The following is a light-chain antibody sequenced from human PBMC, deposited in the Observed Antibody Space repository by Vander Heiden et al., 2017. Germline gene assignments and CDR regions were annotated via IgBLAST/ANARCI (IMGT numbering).Light chain of an antibody. CDR1: QTVSSW. Sequence: DIQMTQPPSTLPASVGDRVTITCRASQTVSSWLAWYQQKPGKAPKLLIYTASTLEGGVPSRFSGSGSGTEFILTISSLQPDDFATYYCQQYNTYMYTFGQGTKLEIK. J-gene: IGKJ2*01. CDR3: QQYNTYMYT. V-gene: IGKV1-5*03. CDR2: TAS.